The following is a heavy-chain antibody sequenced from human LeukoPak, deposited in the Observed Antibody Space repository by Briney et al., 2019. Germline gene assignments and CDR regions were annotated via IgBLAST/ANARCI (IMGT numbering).Heavy chain of an antibody. D-gene: IGHD1-26*01. CDR2: IYYSGST. J-gene: IGHJ3*02. V-gene: IGHV4-59*01. CDR1: GGSISSYY. CDR3: ASARLVGATRGAFDI. Sequence: SETLSLTCTVSGGSISSYYWGWIRQPPGKGLEWIGYIYYSGSTNYNPSLKSRVTISVDTSKNQFSLKLSSVTAADTAVYYCASARLVGATRGAFDIWGQGTMVTVSS.